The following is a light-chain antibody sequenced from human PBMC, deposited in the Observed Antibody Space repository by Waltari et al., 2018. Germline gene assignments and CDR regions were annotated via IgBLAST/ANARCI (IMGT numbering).Light chain of an antibody. Sequence: QSVLTQPPSASGAPGQTVAISCSGSASTIDRNVVPWYQQFPGTAPKLLIYSNDPRHSGVPCRFSGSKSGTSASLASSGLQSEDEAHYYCAAWEDSINGPAFGGGTKLTVL. J-gene: IGLJ3*02. CDR3: AAWEDSINGPA. V-gene: IGLV1-44*01. CDR1: ASTIDRNV. CDR2: SND.